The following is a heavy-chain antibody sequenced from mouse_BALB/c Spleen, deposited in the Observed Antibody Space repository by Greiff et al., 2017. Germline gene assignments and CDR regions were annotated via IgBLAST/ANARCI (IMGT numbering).Heavy chain of an antibody. Sequence: EVQGVESGGGLVQPGGSLKLSCAASGFTFSSYTMSWVRQTPEKRLEWVAYISNGGGSTYYPDTVKGRFTISRDNAKNTLYLQMSSLKSEDTAMYYCARSPYMYDGGTFDYWGQGTTLTVSS. V-gene: IGHV5-12-2*01. CDR1: GFTFSSYT. J-gene: IGHJ2*01. D-gene: IGHD2-14*01. CDR2: ISNGGGST. CDR3: ARSPYMYDGGTFDY.